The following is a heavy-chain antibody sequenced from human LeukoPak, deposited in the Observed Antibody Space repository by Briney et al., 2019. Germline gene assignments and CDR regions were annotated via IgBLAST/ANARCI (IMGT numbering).Heavy chain of an antibody. CDR3: ARDTGYLGSNYGMDV. J-gene: IGHJ6*02. V-gene: IGHV4-61*08. D-gene: IGHD3-16*02. CDR2: IYYSGST. Sequence: SETLSLTCTVSGGSVSSGDYYWSWIRQPPGKGLEWIGYIYYSGSTNYNPSLKSRVTISLDTSKNQFSLNLSSVTAADTAIYYCARDTGYLGSNYGMDVWGQGTTVTVSS. CDR1: GGSVSSGDYY.